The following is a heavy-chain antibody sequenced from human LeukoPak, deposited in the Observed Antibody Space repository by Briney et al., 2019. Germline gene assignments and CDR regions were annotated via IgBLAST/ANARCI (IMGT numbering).Heavy chain of an antibody. V-gene: IGHV4-39*07. CDR3: ARGRSSMVRGYHYYYMDV. J-gene: IGHJ6*03. Sequence: SETLSLTCTVSGASISSSSYYWGWIRQPPGKGLEWIGSIYYSGSINYNPSLKSRFTISVATSKNQFSLKLSSVTAADTAVYYCARGRSSMVRGYHYYYMDVWGKGTTVTISS. CDR2: IYYSGSI. D-gene: IGHD3-10*01. CDR1: GASISSSSYY.